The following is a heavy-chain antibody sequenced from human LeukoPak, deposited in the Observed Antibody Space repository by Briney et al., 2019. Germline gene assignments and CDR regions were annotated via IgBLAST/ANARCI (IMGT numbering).Heavy chain of an antibody. CDR1: GGSISSYY. Sequence: TSETLSLTCTVSGGSISSYYWSWIRQPAGKGLEWIGEINHSGSTNYNPSLKSRVTISVDTSKNQFSLKLSSVTAADTAVYYCARLYYYDSSGQSNFDYWGQGTLVTVSS. D-gene: IGHD3-22*01. CDR3: ARLYYYDSSGQSNFDY. V-gene: IGHV4-34*01. CDR2: INHSGST. J-gene: IGHJ4*02.